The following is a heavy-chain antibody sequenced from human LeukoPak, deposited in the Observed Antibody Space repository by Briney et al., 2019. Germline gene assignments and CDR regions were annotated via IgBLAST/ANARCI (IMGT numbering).Heavy chain of an antibody. CDR3: ASSGNYYPYLLDY. D-gene: IGHD1-26*01. Sequence: GGSLRLSCAASEFIVSSNYMSWVRQAPGKGLEWVSVLYSGGSTYYADSVKGRFTISRDNSKNTLYLQMNSLRAEDTAAYYCASSGNYYPYLLDYWGQGTLVTVSS. CDR1: EFIVSSNY. CDR2: LYSGGST. J-gene: IGHJ4*02. V-gene: IGHV3-53*01.